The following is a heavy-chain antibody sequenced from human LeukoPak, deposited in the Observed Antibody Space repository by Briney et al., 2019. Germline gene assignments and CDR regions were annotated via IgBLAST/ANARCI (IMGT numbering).Heavy chain of an antibody. CDR2: ITYDGSTR. J-gene: IGHJ5*01. CDR3: ARVRRYSQYESSGYYADS. CDR1: GFTISSYG. V-gene: IGHV3-30*03. D-gene: IGHD3-22*01. Sequence: GGSLRLSCAGSGFTISSYGMHWVRQAPGKGLQWVAAITYDGSTRYHADSVKGRFTISRDNSKDTLYLQMNSLKIEDTATYYCARVRRYSQYESSGYYADSWGQGTLVTVSS.